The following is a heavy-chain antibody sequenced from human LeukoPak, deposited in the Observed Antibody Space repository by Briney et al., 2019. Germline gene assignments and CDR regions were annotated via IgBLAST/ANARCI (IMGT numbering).Heavy chain of an antibody. J-gene: IGHJ3*02. D-gene: IGHD1-1*01. V-gene: IGHV4-61*01. Sequence: SETLSLTCSFSGGSVSSGPYYWSWIRQPPGKGLQWIGYIYFTGSTNYNPSLKSRVTISADTSKIQFSLRLNSVTATDTALYYCARRKLASDAFDIWGQGTLVSVSS. CDR1: GGSVSSGPYY. CDR3: ARRKLASDAFDI. CDR2: IYFTGST.